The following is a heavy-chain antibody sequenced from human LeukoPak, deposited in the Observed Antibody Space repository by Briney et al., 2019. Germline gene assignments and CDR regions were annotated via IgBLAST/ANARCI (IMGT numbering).Heavy chain of an antibody. Sequence: GASVKVSCKASGYSFTNYYIHWVRQAPGQGPEWMGIINPTNGGTTYAQKFQGRVTMTEDTSTDTAYMELSSLRSEDTAVYYCATVDIVATSLYYFDYWGQGTLVTVSS. V-gene: IGHV1-46*01. CDR1: GYSFTNYY. J-gene: IGHJ4*02. D-gene: IGHD5-12*01. CDR2: INPTNGGT. CDR3: ATVDIVATSLYYFDY.